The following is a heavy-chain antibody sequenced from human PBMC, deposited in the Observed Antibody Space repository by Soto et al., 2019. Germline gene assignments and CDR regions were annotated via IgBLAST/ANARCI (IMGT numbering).Heavy chain of an antibody. Sequence: PSETLSLTCTVSGGSISSYYWSWIRQPPGKGLEWIGYIYYSGSTNYNPSLKSRVTISVDTSKNQFSLKLSSVTAADTAVYYCARGPITVGSSSWDYFDYWGQGTLVAVSS. D-gene: IGHD6-13*01. J-gene: IGHJ4*02. CDR2: IYYSGST. V-gene: IGHV4-59*12. CDR1: GGSISSYY. CDR3: ARGPITVGSSSWDYFDY.